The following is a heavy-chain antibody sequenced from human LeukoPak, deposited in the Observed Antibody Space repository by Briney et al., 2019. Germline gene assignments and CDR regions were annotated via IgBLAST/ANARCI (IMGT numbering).Heavy chain of an antibody. V-gene: IGHV4-39*01. Sequence: SETLSLTCTASGGSISSSSYYWGWIRQPPGKGLGWIGSIYYSGSTYYNPSLKSRVTISVDTSKNQFSLKLSSVTAADTAVYYCARQPGGDFWGVIYYMDVWGKGTTVTVSS. J-gene: IGHJ6*03. CDR2: IYYSGST. CDR3: ARQPGGDFWGVIYYMDV. D-gene: IGHD3-3*01. CDR1: GGSISSSSYY.